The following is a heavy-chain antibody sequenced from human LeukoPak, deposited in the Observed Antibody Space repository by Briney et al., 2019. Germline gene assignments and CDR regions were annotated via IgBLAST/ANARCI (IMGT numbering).Heavy chain of an antibody. D-gene: IGHD1-7*01. CDR2: ISYDGSNK. CDR3: ATGITTTTFSYFDY. J-gene: IGHJ4*02. Sequence: GGSLRLSCAASGFTFSSYGMHWVRQAPGKGLEWVAVISYDGSNKFYADSVKGRFAISRDNSRNTLYLQMNRLSAEDTAVYYCATGITTTTFSYFDYWGQGALVTVSS. CDR1: GFTFSSYG. V-gene: IGHV3-30*06.